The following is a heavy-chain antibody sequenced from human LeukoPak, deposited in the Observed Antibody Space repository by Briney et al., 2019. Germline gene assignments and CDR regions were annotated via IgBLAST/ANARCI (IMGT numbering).Heavy chain of an antibody. Sequence: GGSLRLSCTASGFTFSDFHMSWIRQAPGKGLEWVSHISGSGYAIHHPGSVKGRFTISRDNAKNSLYLQMNSLRAEDTAVYYCAKEPQFASYYDFWSGYFVYWGQGTLVTVSS. D-gene: IGHD3-3*01. CDR1: GFTFSDFH. CDR3: AKEPQFASYYDFWSGYFVY. J-gene: IGHJ4*02. V-gene: IGHV3-11*01. CDR2: ISGSGYAI.